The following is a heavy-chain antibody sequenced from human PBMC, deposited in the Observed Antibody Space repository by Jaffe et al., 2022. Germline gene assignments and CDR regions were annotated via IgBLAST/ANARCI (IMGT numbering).Heavy chain of an antibody. CDR1: GFTFSSYS. D-gene: IGHD1-7*01. CDR3: ASQLELPAEVY. J-gene: IGHJ4*02. V-gene: IGHV3-48*01. Sequence: EVQLVESGGGLVQPGGSLRLSCAASGFTFSSYSMNWVRQAPGKGLEWVSYISSSSSTIYYADSVKGRFTISRDNAKNSLYLQMNSLRAEDTAVYYCASQLELPAEVYWGQGTLVTVSS. CDR2: ISSSSSTI.